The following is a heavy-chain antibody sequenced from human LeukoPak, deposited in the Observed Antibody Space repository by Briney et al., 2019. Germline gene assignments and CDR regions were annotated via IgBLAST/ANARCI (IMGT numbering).Heavy chain of an antibody. CDR2: IYHSGST. CDR3: ARGEAIAAAGILHY. Sequence: PSQTLSLTCTVSGGSISSGGYYWSWIRQPPGKGLEWIGYIYHSGSTYYNPSLKSRVTISVDRSKNQFSLKLSSVTAADTAVYYCARGEAIAAAGILHYWGQGTLVTVSS. J-gene: IGHJ4*02. CDR1: GGSISSGGYY. D-gene: IGHD6-13*01. V-gene: IGHV4-30-2*01.